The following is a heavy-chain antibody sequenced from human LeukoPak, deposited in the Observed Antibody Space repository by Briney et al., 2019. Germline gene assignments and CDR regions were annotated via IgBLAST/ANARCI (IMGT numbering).Heavy chain of an antibody. J-gene: IGHJ2*01. CDR1: GFTFGDYA. CDR3: TRSRTVTTDWYFDL. D-gene: IGHD4-17*01. CDR2: VRSKTYGGTP. V-gene: IGHV3-49*04. Sequence: GGSLRLSCTAFGFTFGDYAMNWVRQGPGKGLEWVGFVRSKTYGGTPEYAASVKGRFTISRDDSKSIAYLQMNSVKTEDTAVYFCTRSRTVTTDWYFDLWGRGTLVTVSS.